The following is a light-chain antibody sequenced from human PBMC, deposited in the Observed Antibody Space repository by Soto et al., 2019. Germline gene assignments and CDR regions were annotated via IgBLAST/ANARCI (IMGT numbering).Light chain of an antibody. V-gene: IGKV3-20*01. Sequence: EIVLTQSPGTLSLSPGERATLSCRASQTVTSSYLVWYQQKPGQAPRLLIYGASSRATGIPDRFSGSGSGTDFTLTIRRLETEDFAVYYCRHWDSSRWRFGQGTKVEIK. J-gene: IGKJ1*01. CDR1: QTVTSSY. CDR3: RHWDSSRWR. CDR2: GAS.